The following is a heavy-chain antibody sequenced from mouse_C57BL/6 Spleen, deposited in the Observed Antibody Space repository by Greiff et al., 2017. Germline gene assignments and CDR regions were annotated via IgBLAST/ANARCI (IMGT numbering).Heavy chain of an antibody. D-gene: IGHD1-1*01. CDR1: GFTFSSYT. V-gene: IGHV5-9*01. CDR3: ARRNYGSSYGYFDY. CDR2: ISGGGGNT. Sequence: EVKLVESGGGLVKPGGSLKLSCAASGFTFSSYTMSWVRQTPEKRLEWVATISGGGGNTYYPDSVKGRFTISRDNAKNTLYLQMSSLRSEDTALYYCARRNYGSSYGYFDYWGQGTTLTVSS. J-gene: IGHJ2*01.